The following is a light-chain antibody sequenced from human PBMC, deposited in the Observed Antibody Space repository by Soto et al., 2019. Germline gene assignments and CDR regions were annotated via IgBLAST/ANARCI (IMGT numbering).Light chain of an antibody. V-gene: IGLV2-23*02. CDR2: EVN. Sequence: QSVLTQPASVSGSPGQSITISCTGTSSDVGSHNLVSWYQQYPGKAPKLMIYEVNKRPSGVSDRFSGSKSGNTASLTISGLQAEDEADYYCCSYASGGTLMVFGGGTKLTVL. CDR3: CSYASGGTLMV. J-gene: IGLJ2*01. CDR1: SSDVGSHNL.